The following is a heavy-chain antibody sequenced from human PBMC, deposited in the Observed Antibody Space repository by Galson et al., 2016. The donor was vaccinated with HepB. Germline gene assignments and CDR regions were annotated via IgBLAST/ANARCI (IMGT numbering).Heavy chain of an antibody. CDR2: IYPDDSDA. V-gene: IGHV5-51*01. Sequence: QSGAEVKTPGESLKISCKTSGYTFSNYWIAWVRQMPGKGLEWMGIIYPDDSDARYSPSFQGQVTFSGDRSIDTAYLQGSSLKASDSAMYFCARANYDVVSGHPQGYDYWGQGTLVTVSS. CDR3: ARANYDVVSGHPQGYDY. D-gene: IGHD3-10*02. J-gene: IGHJ4*02. CDR1: GYTFSNYW.